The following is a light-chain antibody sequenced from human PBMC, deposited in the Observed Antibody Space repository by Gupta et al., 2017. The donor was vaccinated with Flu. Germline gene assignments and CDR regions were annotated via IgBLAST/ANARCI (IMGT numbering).Light chain of an antibody. J-gene: IGLJ3*02. CDR2: RKS. Sequence: TATLTCTGNSNKVGNEGEAWLQQHKGKPPKLLSYRKSNRTAGISERCSASRSGNTASLTITGRQAEDEDDYYCAAWDSSLSAWVFGGGTKLTVL. CDR3: AAWDSSLSAWV. V-gene: IGLV10-54*04. CDR1: SNKVGNEG.